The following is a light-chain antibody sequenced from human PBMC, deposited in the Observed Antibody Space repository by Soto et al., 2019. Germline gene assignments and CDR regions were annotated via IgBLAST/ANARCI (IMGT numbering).Light chain of an antibody. CDR1: QSISSW. J-gene: IGKJ2*01. V-gene: IGKV1-5*01. CDR2: DAS. CDR3: QQCNSYRYP. Sequence: DIQMTQSPSTLSASVGDRVTITCRASQSISSWLAWYQQKPGKAPKLLIYDASSLESGVPSRFSGSGSGTEFALTISSLQPDDFATYYCQQCNSYRYPFGQGTKLEIK.